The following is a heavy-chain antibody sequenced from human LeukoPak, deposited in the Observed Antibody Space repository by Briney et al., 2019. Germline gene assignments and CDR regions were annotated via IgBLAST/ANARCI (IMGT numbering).Heavy chain of an antibody. D-gene: IGHD6-25*01. Sequence: SETLSLTCTVSGGSISSSSYYWGWIRQPPGKGLEWIGSIFYSGSTYYNPSLKSRVTISVDTSKNQFSLKLSSVTAADTAVYYCARDPSASSVYYFDYWGQGTLVTVSS. CDR3: ARDPSASSVYYFDY. J-gene: IGHJ4*02. CDR2: IFYSGST. V-gene: IGHV4-39*07. CDR1: GGSISSSSYY.